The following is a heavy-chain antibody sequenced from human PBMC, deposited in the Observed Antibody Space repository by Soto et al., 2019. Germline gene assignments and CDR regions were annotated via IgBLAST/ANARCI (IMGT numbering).Heavy chain of an antibody. CDR3: ASIAADINGPRSHDI. CDR1: GGTFSSYT. J-gene: IGHJ3*02. CDR2: IIPILGIA. Sequence: QVQLVQSGAAVKKPGSSVKVSCKASGGTFSSYTISWVRQAPGQGLEWMGRIIPILGIANYAQKFQGRVTITADKSTSTAYMELSSLRSEDTAVYYCASIAADINGPRSHDIWGQGTMVTVSS. V-gene: IGHV1-69*02. D-gene: IGHD2-2*01.